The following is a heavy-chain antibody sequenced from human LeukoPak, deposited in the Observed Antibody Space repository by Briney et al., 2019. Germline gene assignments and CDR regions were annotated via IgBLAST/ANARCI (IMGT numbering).Heavy chain of an antibody. V-gene: IGHV3-66*01. CDR1: GFTFSSYA. CDR2: IYSGGST. D-gene: IGHD2-15*01. J-gene: IGHJ4*02. Sequence: GGSLRLSCAASGFTFSSYAMSWVRQAPGRGLEWVSIIYSGGSTYYADSVKGRFTISRDNSKNILYLQMNSLRAEDTALYYCARVGYTDTWYSSPPFDYWGQGTLVTVSS. CDR3: ARVGYTDTWYSSPPFDY.